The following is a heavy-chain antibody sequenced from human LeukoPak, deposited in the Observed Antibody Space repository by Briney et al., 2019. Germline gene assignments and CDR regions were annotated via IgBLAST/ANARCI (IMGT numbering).Heavy chain of an antibody. CDR2: IYYTGSR. CDR1: GASISSSDW. V-gene: IGHV4-4*02. D-gene: IGHD2-8*02. Sequence: PSETLSLTCVVSGASISSSDWWSWVRPSPGKGLEWIGEIYYTGSRNYNPSLKSRVAMSVDTSKNQFSLELTSVTAADTAEYYCARAVHPQRVPVKDAYGLDVWGQGTTVTVSS. J-gene: IGHJ6*02. CDR3: ARAVHPQRVPVKDAYGLDV.